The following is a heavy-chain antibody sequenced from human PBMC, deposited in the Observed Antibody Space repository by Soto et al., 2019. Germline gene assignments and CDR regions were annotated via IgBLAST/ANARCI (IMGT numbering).Heavy chain of an antibody. D-gene: IGHD2-2*01. CDR2: INHSGST. Sequence: PSETLSLTCAVYGGSFSGYYWTWIRQTPGKGLEWIGEINHSGSTNYKPSLKSRVSISADTSKKQFPLNLTSVTAADTAVYYCARGECSSNYCFTRWALDIWGQGTVVTVSS. CDR1: GGSFSGYY. V-gene: IGHV4-34*01. CDR3: ARGECSSNYCFTRWALDI. J-gene: IGHJ3*02.